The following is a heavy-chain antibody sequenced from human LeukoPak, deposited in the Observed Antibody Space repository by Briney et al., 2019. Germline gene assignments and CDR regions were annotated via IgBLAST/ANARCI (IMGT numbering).Heavy chain of an antibody. CDR3: AKDKGLTMVRGVKE. Sequence: GRSLRLSCAASGFTFSSYGMHWVRQAPGKGLEWVAVISYDGSNKYYADSMKGRFTISRDNSKNTLYLQMNSLRAEDTAVYYCAKDKGLTMVRGVKEWGQGTLVTVSS. CDR2: ISYDGSNK. CDR1: GFTFSSYG. J-gene: IGHJ4*02. V-gene: IGHV3-30*18. D-gene: IGHD3-10*01.